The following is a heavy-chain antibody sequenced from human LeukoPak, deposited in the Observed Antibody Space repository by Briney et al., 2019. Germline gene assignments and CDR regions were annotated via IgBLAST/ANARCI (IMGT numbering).Heavy chain of an antibody. V-gene: IGHV3-21*01. CDR2: ISSSSSYI. CDR3: ARVGYSSGWLTDY. J-gene: IGHJ4*02. CDR1: GFTFSSYS. Sequence: PGGSLRLSCAASGFTFSSYSMNWVRQAPGKGLEWVSSISSSSSYIYYADSVKGRFTISRDNAKNSLYLQMNSLRAEDTAVYYCARVGYSSGWLTDYWGQGTLVTVSS. D-gene: IGHD6-19*01.